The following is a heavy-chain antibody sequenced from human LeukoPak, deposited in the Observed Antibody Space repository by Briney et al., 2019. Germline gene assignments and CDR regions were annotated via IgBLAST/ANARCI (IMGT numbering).Heavy chain of an antibody. CDR1: GFTFSTYA. J-gene: IGHJ4*02. CDR2: ISGSDDRI. D-gene: IGHD4-11*01. V-gene: IGHV3-23*01. CDR3: ARLQWDLPISWGYFDY. Sequence: GESLRLSCAASGFTFSTYAMSWVRQAPGKGLEWVSTISGSDDRIYYADSVKGRVTISRDNSKNTLYLQMNSLRAEDTAVYYSARLQWDLPISWGYFDYWGQGTLVTVYS.